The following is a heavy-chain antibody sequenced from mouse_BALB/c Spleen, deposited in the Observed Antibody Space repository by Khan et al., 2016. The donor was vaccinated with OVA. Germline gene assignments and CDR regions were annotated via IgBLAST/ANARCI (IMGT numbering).Heavy chain of an antibody. V-gene: IGHV9-3-1*01. Sequence: QFQLVQSGPELKKPGETVKISCKASGYTFTTYGMNWVKQSPGKALKWMGWINTYTGEPTYADDFKGRFAFSLETSASTAYLQINNLKNEDTATYFCARPPYFSYTLDYWGQGTSVTVSS. CDR2: INTYTGEP. D-gene: IGHD2-10*01. J-gene: IGHJ4*01. CDR3: ARPPYFSYTLDY. CDR1: GYTFTTYG.